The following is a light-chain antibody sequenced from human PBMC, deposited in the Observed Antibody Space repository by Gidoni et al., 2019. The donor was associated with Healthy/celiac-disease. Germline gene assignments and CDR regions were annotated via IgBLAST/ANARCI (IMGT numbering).Light chain of an antibody. CDR3: ATWDDILDAYV. Sequence: QSVLPHAPSASGTPGQRVTISCSGSSSNIATNTLNWYQHLPGAAPKLLIYGDRQRPSGVPARFSASKSGTSASLAISGLQSEDEADYYCATWDDILDAYVFGTGTKVTVL. CDR1: SSNIATNT. J-gene: IGLJ1*01. CDR2: GDR. V-gene: IGLV1-44*01.